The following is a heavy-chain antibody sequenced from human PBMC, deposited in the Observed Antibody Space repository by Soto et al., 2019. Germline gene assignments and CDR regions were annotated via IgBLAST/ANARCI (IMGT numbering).Heavy chain of an antibody. CDR3: ARVINLGLVPGYGMDV. CDR2: IGTAGDT. D-gene: IGHD6-19*01. J-gene: IGHJ6*02. CDR1: GFTFSSYD. V-gene: IGHV3-13*01. Sequence: GGSLRLSCAASGFTFSSYDMHWVRQATRKGLEWVSAIGTAGDTYYPGSVKGRFTISRENAKNSLYLQMNSLRAEDTAVYYCARVINLGLVPGYGMDVWGQGTTVTVSS.